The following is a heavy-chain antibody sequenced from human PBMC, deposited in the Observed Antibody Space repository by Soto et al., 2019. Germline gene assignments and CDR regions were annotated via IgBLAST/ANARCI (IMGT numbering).Heavy chain of an antibody. CDR1: GGSISSGGYY. V-gene: IGHV4-31*03. CDR2: IYYSGST. J-gene: IGHJ6*04. Sequence: PSETLSLTCTVSGGSISSGGYYWSWIRQHPGKGLEWIGYIYYSGSTYYNPSLKSRVTISVDTSKNQFSLKLSSVTAADTAVYYCARGGRGYDFWSGYPPDVWGKGTTVTVSS. CDR3: ARGGRGYDFWSGYPPDV. D-gene: IGHD3-3*01.